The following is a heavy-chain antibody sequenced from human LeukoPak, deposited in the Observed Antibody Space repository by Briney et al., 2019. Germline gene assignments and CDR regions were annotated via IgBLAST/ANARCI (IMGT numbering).Heavy chain of an antibody. CDR1: GFTFNSYA. J-gene: IGHJ4*02. CDR3: ARDQLAYSGYDSLFDY. D-gene: IGHD5-12*01. Sequence: GGSLRLSCAASGFTFNSYAIHWVRQAPGKGLEWVAVISYDGSNKYYADSVKGRFTISRDNSKNTLYLQLNSLRPEDTAVYYCARDQLAYSGYDSLFDYWGQGTLVTVSS. V-gene: IGHV3-30*04. CDR2: ISYDGSNK.